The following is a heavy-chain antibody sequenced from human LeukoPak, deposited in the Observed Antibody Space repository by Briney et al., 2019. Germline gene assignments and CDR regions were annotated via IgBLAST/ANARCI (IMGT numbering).Heavy chain of an antibody. J-gene: IGHJ4*02. V-gene: IGHV3-21*01. CDR1: GFTFSSYS. Sequence: GGSRGLSWAASGFTFSSYSMNGVGQPPGKGRGWVSSISGSSSYIYYADSVKGRFTISRDNAKNSLYLQMNSLRAEDTAVYYCARDFPYYYDTSGYYFDYWGQGTLVTVSS. D-gene: IGHD3-22*01. CDR2: ISGSSSYI. CDR3: ARDFPYYYDTSGYYFDY.